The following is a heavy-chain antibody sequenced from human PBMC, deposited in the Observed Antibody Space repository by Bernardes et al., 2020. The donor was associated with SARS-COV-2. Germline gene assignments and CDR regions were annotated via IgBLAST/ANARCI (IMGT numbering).Heavy chain of an antibody. CDR2: INHSGST. D-gene: IGHD3-10*01. Sequence: SETLSLTCAVYGEAFSGYLWTWIRQPPGKELEWIGEINHSGSTNHSPSLKSRVAMSVDMSKNQFSLRLSSVTAADTAVYYCARGVSVDSFSMIRGVLTPTSYYSGMDVWGQGTTVTVSS. J-gene: IGHJ6*02. V-gene: IGHV4-34*01. CDR3: ARGVSVDSFSMIRGVLTPTSYYSGMDV. CDR1: GEAFSGYL.